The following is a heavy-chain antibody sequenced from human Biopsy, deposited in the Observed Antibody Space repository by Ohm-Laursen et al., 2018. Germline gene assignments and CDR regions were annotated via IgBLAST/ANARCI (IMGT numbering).Heavy chain of an antibody. CDR1: GFTFNGYA. J-gene: IGHJ5*02. CDR2: VTGSGRST. Sequence: SLRLSCTASGFTFNGYAMSWVRQGPEKGLEWVSVVTGSGRSTYYTDSVKGRFSISRDNSKNTLYLQMNSLRVEDTAVYYCAKGRSGGTGHGNWFDPWGQGTLVIVSS. V-gene: IGHV3-23*01. D-gene: IGHD3-10*01. CDR3: AKGRSGGTGHGNWFDP.